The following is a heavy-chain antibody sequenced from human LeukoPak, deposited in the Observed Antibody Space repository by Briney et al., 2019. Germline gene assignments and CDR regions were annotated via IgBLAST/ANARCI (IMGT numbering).Heavy chain of an antibody. V-gene: IGHV3-33*01. D-gene: IGHD4-17*01. CDR2: IWYDGSNK. CDR1: GFTFSNFA. CDR3: ARGVTTVDY. Sequence: GGSLRLSCAASGFTFSNFAMHWVRQAPGKGLEWVAVIWYDGSNKYYADSVKGRFTISRDNSKNTLYLRMNSLTAEDTAVYYCARGVTTVDYWGQGTLVTVSP. J-gene: IGHJ4*02.